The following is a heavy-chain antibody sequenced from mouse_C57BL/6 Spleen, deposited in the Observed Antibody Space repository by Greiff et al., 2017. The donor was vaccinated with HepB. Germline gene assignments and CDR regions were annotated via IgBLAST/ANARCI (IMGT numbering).Heavy chain of an antibody. CDR3: ARVGYYDAMDY. CDR1: GYSITSGYY. D-gene: IGHD2-2*01. V-gene: IGHV3-6*01. Sequence: EVQLVESGPGLVKPSQSLSLTCSVTGYSITSGYYWNWIRQFPGNKLEWMGYISYDGSNNYNPTLKNRISITRDTSKNQFFLKLNSVTTEDTATYYCARVGYYDAMDYWGQGTSVTVSS. CDR2: ISYDGSN. J-gene: IGHJ4*01.